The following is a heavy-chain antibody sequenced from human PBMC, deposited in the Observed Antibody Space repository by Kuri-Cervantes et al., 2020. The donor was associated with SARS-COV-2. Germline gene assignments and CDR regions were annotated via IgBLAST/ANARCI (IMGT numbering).Heavy chain of an antibody. Sequence: ASVKVSCKASGYTFTSYDINWVRQATGQGLEWMGWMNPNSGNTGYAQKFQGRVTITRNTSISTAYMELSSLRSEDTAVYYCARDKSCTNDVCPYYYGMDVWGQGTTVTVSS. J-gene: IGHJ6*02. CDR1: GYTFTSYD. V-gene: IGHV1-8*03. D-gene: IGHD2-8*01. CDR2: MNPNSGNT. CDR3: ARDKSCTNDVCPYYYGMDV.